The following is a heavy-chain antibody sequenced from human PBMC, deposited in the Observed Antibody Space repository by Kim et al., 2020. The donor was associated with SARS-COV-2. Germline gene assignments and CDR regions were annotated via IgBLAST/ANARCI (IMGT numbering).Heavy chain of an antibody. V-gene: IGHV3-23*01. D-gene: IGHD3-10*01. CDR3: AKVDGSGSGSNHPKYGMDV. CDR1: GFTFSSYA. J-gene: IGHJ6*02. Sequence: GGSLRLSCAASGFTFSSYAMSWVRQAPGKGLEWVSAISGSGGSTYYADSVKGRFTISRDNSKNTLYLQMNSLRAEDTAVYYCAKVDGSGSGSNHPKYGMDVWGQGTTVTVSS. CDR2: ISGSGGST.